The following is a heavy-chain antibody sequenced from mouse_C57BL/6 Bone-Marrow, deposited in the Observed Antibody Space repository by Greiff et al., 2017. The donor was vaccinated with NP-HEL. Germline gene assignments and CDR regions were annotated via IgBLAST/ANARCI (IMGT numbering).Heavy chain of an antibody. CDR1: GYTFTSYW. CDR3: ASFTTVVAEAMDY. V-gene: IGHV1-50*01. D-gene: IGHD1-1*01. CDR2: IDPSDSYT. Sequence: QVQLQQPGAELVKPGASVKLSCKASGYTFTSYWMQWVKQRPGQGLEWIGEIDPSDSYTNYNQKFKSKATLTVDKSSSTAYMQLSSLTSEDSAVYYCASFTTVVAEAMDYWGQGTSVTVSS. J-gene: IGHJ4*01.